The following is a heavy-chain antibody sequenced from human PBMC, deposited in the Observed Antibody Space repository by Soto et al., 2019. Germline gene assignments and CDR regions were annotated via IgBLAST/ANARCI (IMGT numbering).Heavy chain of an antibody. V-gene: IGHV4-61*01. Sequence: SETLCITCTFSDGSVTSTSYYWSWIRQPPGKGLEWIGYMHYSGSTNYNPSLKSRVTISVDTSKNQFSLKLSSVTAADTAVYYCARASENLYFDYWGQGTMVTVSS. CDR3: ARASENLYFDY. CDR2: MHYSGST. CDR1: DGSVTSTSYY. J-gene: IGHJ4*02.